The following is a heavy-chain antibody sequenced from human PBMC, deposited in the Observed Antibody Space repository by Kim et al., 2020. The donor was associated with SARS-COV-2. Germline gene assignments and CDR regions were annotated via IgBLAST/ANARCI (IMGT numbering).Heavy chain of an antibody. CDR3: ATSITIFGGFDP. CDR2: FDPEDGET. Sequence: ASVKVSCKVSGYTLTELSMHWVRQAPGKGLEWMGGFDPEDGETIYAQKFQGRVTMTEDTSTDTAYMELSSLRSEDTAVYYCATSITIFGGFDPRGQGTLVTVSS. J-gene: IGHJ5*02. V-gene: IGHV1-24*01. D-gene: IGHD3-3*01. CDR1: GYTLTELS.